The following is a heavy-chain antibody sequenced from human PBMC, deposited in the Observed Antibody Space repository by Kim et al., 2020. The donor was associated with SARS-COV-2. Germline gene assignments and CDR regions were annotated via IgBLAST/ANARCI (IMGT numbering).Heavy chain of an antibody. D-gene: IGHD2-2*01. Sequence: SVKVSCKASGGTFSSYAISWVRQAPGQGLEWMGRIIPILGIANYAQKFQGRVTITADKSTSTAYMELSSLRSEDTAVYYCARLWGYCSSTSCFGDYWGQGTLVTVSS. V-gene: IGHV1-69*04. CDR2: IIPILGIA. J-gene: IGHJ4*02. CDR3: ARLWGYCSSTSCFGDY. CDR1: GGTFSSYA.